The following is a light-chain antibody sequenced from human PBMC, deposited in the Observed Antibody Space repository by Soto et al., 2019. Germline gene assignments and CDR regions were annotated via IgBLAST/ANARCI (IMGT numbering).Light chain of an antibody. CDR2: AAS. V-gene: IGKV1-39*01. J-gene: IGKJ4*01. CDR3: QQSDGAPLT. Sequence: DIQMTQSPPSLSASVGDRVTITCRSSQSISKYLNWYQQKPGTAPKLLMYAASILQSGVPSRFSGSGSGTDFTLTISSLQPEDFATYYCQQSDGAPLTFGGGTRVEIQ. CDR1: QSISKY.